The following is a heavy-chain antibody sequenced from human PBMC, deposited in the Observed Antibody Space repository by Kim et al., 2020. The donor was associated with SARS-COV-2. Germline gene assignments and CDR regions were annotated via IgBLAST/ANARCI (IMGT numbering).Heavy chain of an antibody. Sequence: GGSLRLSCAASGFTFSDYYMSWIRQAPGKGLEWVSYISSSGSTIYYADSVKGRFTISRDNAKNSLYLQMNSLRAEDTAVYYCAMDPCGGDCYSDGYWGQGTLVTVSS. V-gene: IGHV3-11*01. D-gene: IGHD2-21*02. J-gene: IGHJ4*02. CDR3: AMDPCGGDCYSDGY. CDR2: ISSSGSTI. CDR1: GFTFSDYY.